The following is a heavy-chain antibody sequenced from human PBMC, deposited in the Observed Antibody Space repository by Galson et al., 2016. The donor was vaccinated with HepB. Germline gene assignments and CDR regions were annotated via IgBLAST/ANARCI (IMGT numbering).Heavy chain of an antibody. CDR1: TYTFTAYG. CDR2: INAANGET. Sequence: SVKVSCKASTYTFTAYGMHWVRQAPGQGLEWMAWINAANGETRYSQKLQGRVTITTDTSASTAYMGLSSLSSEDTALDYCARSAYSTSSSGAYDVWGQGTMVTVSA. D-gene: IGHD6-6*01. V-gene: IGHV1-3*01. J-gene: IGHJ3*01. CDR3: ARSAYSTSSSGAYDV.